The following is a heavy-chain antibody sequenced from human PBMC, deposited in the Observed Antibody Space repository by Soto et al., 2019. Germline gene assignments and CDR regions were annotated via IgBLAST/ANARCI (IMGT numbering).Heavy chain of an antibody. D-gene: IGHD6-19*01. V-gene: IGHV3-30-3*01. CDR2: ISYDGSNK. Sequence: QVQLVESGGGVVQPGRSLRLSCAASGFTFSSYAMHWVRQAPGKGLEWVAVISYDGSNKYYADSVKGRFTISRDNSKNTLYLQMNSLRAEDTAVYYCTTGQVAGTRDYWGQGTLVTVSA. J-gene: IGHJ4*02. CDR3: TTGQVAGTRDY. CDR1: GFTFSSYA.